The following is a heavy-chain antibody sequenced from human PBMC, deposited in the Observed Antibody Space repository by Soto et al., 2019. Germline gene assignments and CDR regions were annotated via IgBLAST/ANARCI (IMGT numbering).Heavy chain of an antibody. CDR3: ARGAERRCSSDNCFQQYDY. CDR2: ISSDGRDK. CDR1: GFIFSSYA. Sequence: GGSLRLSCAASGFIFSSYAMHWVRQAPGKGLEWVAAISSDGRDKYYADSVKGRFTISRDNSRDTLYLQMDSLTPDDTAVFSCARGAERRCSSDNCFQQYDYWGQGTLVTVSS. D-gene: IGHD2-15*01. J-gene: IGHJ4*02. V-gene: IGHV3-30*04.